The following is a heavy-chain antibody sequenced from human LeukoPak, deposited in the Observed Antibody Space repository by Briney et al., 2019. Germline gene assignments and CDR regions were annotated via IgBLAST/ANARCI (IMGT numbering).Heavy chain of an antibody. CDR1: GYTFTGYY. J-gene: IGHJ4*02. CDR2: INPNSGGT. Sequence: GASVKVSCKASGYTFTGYYMHWVRQAPGQGLEWMGWINPNSGGTNYAQKFQDRVTVTRDTSISTASMELSRLTSDDTAVYYCARDAGVVVFPDYWGQGTLVTVSS. D-gene: IGHD3-3*01. CDR3: ARDAGVVVFPDY. V-gene: IGHV1-2*02.